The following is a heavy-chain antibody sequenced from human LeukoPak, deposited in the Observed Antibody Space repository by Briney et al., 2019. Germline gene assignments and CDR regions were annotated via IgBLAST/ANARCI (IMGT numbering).Heavy chain of an antibody. D-gene: IGHD5-24*01. CDR1: GYTFTSYD. V-gene: IGHV1-8*03. Sequence: ASVKVSCKASGYTFTSYDINWVRQATGQGLEWMGWMNPNSGNTGYAQKFQGRVTITRNTSISTAYMELSSLRSEDTAVYYCARRLRLSKSNLRDYYGMDVWGQGTTVTVSS. CDR2: MNPNSGNT. CDR3: ARRLRLSKSNLRDYYGMDV. J-gene: IGHJ6*02.